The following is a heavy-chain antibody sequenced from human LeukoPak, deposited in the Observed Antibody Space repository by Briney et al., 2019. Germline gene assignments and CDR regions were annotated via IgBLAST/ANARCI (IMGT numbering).Heavy chain of an antibody. CDR2: MNPNSGNT. CDR3: ARGIEAGVDY. D-gene: IGHD6-19*01. V-gene: IGHV1-8*01. Sequence: GASVKVSCKASGYTFTSLDINWVRQATGQGLEWMGWMNPNSGNTGYAQKFQGRVTVTRNTSISTAYMELSSLTSEDTAVYYCARGIEAGVDYWGQGTLVTVSS. J-gene: IGHJ4*02. CDR1: GYTFTSLD.